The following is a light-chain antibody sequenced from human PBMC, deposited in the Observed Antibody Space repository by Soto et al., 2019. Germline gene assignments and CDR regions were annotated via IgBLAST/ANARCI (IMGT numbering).Light chain of an antibody. CDR2: GAS. Sequence: EIVLTQSPGTLSLSPWERATLSCRASQSVSSSYLAWYQQKPGQAPRLLIYGASSRATGIPDRFSGSRSGTDFTLTISTLEPEDFAVYYCQQFGVSPTFGGGTKVDIK. CDR1: QSVSSSY. V-gene: IGKV3-20*01. J-gene: IGKJ4*01. CDR3: QQFGVSPT.